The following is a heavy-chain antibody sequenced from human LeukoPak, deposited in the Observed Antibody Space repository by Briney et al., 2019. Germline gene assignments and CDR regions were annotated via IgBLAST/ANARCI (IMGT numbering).Heavy chain of an antibody. J-gene: IGHJ4*02. CDR1: GFTFGDNA. Sequence: GGSLTLSCTASGFTFGDNAMSWFRQAPGKGLEWVGFIRSKTYSGTTEYAASVKGRFTISRDDSKSVAFLQVSSLKSEDTAVYYCTRGPIQFDYWGQGTLVTVSS. V-gene: IGHV3-49*03. CDR2: IRSKTYSGTT. D-gene: IGHD5-18*01. CDR3: TRGPIQFDY.